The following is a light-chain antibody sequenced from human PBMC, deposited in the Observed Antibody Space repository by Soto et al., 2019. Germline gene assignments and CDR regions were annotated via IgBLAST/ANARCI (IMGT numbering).Light chain of an antibody. J-gene: IGLJ2*01. CDR1: SSNIGAGND. Sequence: QSVLTQPPSVSGAPGQRITISCTGSSSNIGAGNDVHWYQSLPGTAPKLLIYDNNERPSGIPDRFSGSKSGTSATLGITGLQTGDEADYYCGTWDSSLSVGVFGGGTQLTVL. CDR3: GTWDSSLSVGV. V-gene: IGLV1-51*01. CDR2: DNN.